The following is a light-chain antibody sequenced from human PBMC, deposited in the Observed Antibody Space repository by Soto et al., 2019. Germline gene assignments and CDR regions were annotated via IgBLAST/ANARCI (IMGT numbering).Light chain of an antibody. J-gene: IGKJ1*01. CDR2: KAS. CDR1: QTISSW. V-gene: IGKV1-5*03. Sequence: DIQMTQSPSTLSVSVGARVTITCRASQTISSWLAWYQQKPGKAPKLLIYKASTLKSGVPSRFSGSGSGTEFTLTISSLQPDDFATYDGQHYNSYSEAFGQGTKVDIK. CDR3: QHYNSYSEA.